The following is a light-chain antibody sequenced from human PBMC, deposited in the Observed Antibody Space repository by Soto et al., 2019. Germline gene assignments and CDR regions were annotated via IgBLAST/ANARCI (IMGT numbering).Light chain of an antibody. CDR2: ENN. CDR1: SSNIGNNY. V-gene: IGLV1-51*02. Sequence: QSVLTQPLSVSAAPGQKVTISCSGSSSNIGNNYVSWYQQLPGTAPKLLIYENNKRPSGIPDRFSGSKSGTSATLGITGLQTGDEADYYCGTWDSSLSAFCVFGTGTKVTVL. CDR3: GTWDSSLSAFCV. J-gene: IGLJ1*01.